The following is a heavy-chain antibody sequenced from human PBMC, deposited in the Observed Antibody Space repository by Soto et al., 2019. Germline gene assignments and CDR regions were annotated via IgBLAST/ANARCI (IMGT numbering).Heavy chain of an antibody. CDR2: INAGNGNT. V-gene: IGHV1-3*01. Sequence: ASVKVSCKASGYTFTSYAMHWVRQAPGQRLEWMGWINAGNGNTKYSQKFQGRVTITRDTSASTAYMELSSLRSEDTAVYYCARGPHPWGVINYYFDYWGQGTLVTVSS. CDR1: GYTFTSYA. D-gene: IGHD3-10*01. J-gene: IGHJ4*02. CDR3: ARGPHPWGVINYYFDY.